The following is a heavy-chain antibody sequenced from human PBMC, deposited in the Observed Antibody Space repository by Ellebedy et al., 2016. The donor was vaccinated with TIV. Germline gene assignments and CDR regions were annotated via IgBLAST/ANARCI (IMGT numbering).Heavy chain of an antibody. J-gene: IGHJ3*02. Sequence: GGSLRLXCETSGFTFNRYPIQWVSQAQGKGLEWVAVISYDGNNKYYVDSVKGRFTISRENSGNTLYLQMNSLRPEDTAVYYCAKDRKSYYEAFDIWGQGTVVTVSS. CDR2: ISYDGNNK. D-gene: IGHD1-26*01. CDR3: AKDRKSYYEAFDI. V-gene: IGHV3-30*04. CDR1: GFTFNRYP.